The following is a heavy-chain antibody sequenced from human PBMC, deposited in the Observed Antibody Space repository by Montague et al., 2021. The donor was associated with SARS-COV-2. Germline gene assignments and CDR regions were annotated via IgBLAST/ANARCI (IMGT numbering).Heavy chain of an antibody. J-gene: IGHJ4*02. V-gene: IGHV4-34*01. Sequence: SETLSLTCAVYGGSFSGYYWSWIRQPPEKGLEWIGEINQSGRTNNNPSLKSRVIISVDTSKNQFSLKLSSVTAADTAVYYCARRGSCVWGVTGSAELDYWGQGILVIVSS. CDR1: GGSFSGYY. CDR2: INQSGRT. D-gene: IGHD3-10*02. CDR3: ARRGSCVWGVTGSAELDY.